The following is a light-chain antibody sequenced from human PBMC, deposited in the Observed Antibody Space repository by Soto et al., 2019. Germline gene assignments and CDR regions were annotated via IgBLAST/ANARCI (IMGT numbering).Light chain of an antibody. CDR1: ESVSS. J-gene: IGKJ1*01. CDR3: QQYGSSPRT. CDR2: GAS. Sequence: EIVLTQFPGTLSLSPGERATLSCRASESVSSIAWYQQKPGQTPRLLIYGASSRATGIPDRFSGSGSGTDFTLTISRLEPEDFAVYYCQQYGSSPRTFGQGTKV. V-gene: IGKV3-20*01.